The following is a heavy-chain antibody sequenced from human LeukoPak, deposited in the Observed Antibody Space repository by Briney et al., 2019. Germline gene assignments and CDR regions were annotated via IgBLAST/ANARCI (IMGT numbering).Heavy chain of an antibody. CDR3: ARGVTNWFDP. D-gene: IGHD2-8*01. CDR1: GFTFSNFW. J-gene: IGHJ5*02. CDR2: IKQDGSEK. V-gene: IGHV3-7*03. Sequence: PGGSLRLSCAASGFTFSNFWMTWIRQTPGKGLEWVANIKQDGSEKYYVDSVKGRFTISRDNAKNSLYLQMNSLRAEDTAVYYCARGVTNWFDPWGQGTLVTVSS.